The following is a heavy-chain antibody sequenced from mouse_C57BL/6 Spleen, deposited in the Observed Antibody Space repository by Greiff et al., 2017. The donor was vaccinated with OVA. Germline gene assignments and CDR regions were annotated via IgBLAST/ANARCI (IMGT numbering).Heavy chain of an antibody. CDR2: IDPSDSDT. CDR1: GYTFTSYW. D-gene: IGHD4-1*01. V-gene: IGHV1-52*01. Sequence: QVQLQQPGAELVRPGSSVKLSCKASGYTFTSYWMHWVKQRPVQGLEWIGNIDPSDSDTHYNQKFKDKATLTVDKSSSTAYMQLSSLTSEDSAVYYCARNTGFGFADWGQGTLVTVSA. CDR3: ARNTGFGFAD. J-gene: IGHJ3*01.